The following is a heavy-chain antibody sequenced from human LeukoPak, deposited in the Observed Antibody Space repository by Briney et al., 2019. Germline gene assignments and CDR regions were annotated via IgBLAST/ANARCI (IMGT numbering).Heavy chain of an antibody. D-gene: IGHD3-22*01. V-gene: IGHV4-30-4*01. Sequence: PSETLSLTCTVSGGSISSGDYYWSWIRQPPGKGLEWIGYIYYSGSTYYNPSLKSRVTISVDTSKNQFSLKPSSVTAADTAVYYCARLTIYSSGLYYYGMDVWGQGTTVTVSS. CDR2: IYYSGST. CDR1: GGSISSGDYY. CDR3: ARLTIYSSGLYYYGMDV. J-gene: IGHJ6*02.